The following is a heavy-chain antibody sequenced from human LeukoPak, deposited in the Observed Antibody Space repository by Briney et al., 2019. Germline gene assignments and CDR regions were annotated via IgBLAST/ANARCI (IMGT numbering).Heavy chain of an antibody. D-gene: IGHD4-23*01. CDR1: GFTFSSYG. V-gene: IGHV3-30*03. J-gene: IGHJ4*02. CDR2: ISYDGSNK. CDR3: ARGRPHGNDY. Sequence: GGSLRLSCAASGFTFSSYGMHWVRQAPGKGLEWVAVISYDGSNKYYADSVKGRFTISRDNSKNTLYPQMNSLRAEDTAVYYCARGRPHGNDYWGQGTLVTVSS.